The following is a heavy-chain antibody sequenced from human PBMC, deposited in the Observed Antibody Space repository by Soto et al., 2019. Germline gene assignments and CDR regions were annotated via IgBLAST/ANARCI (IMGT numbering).Heavy chain of an antibody. D-gene: IGHD1-7*01. CDR2: IKQDGSEK. CDR1: GFTFSSYW. Sequence: EVQLVESGGGLVQPGGSLRLSCAASGFTFSSYWMSWVRQAPGKGLEWVANIKQDGSEKYYVDSVKGRFTISRDNAKNSLYLQMNSLRAEDTAVYYCARDSPSYNWNSYFDDWGQGTLVTVSS. J-gene: IGHJ4*02. V-gene: IGHV3-7*01. CDR3: ARDSPSYNWNSYFDD.